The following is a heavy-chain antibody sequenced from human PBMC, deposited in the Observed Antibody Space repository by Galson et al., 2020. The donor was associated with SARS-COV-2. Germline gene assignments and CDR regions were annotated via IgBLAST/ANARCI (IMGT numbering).Heavy chain of an antibody. CDR3: ARDKNYYDSSGYYYDH. D-gene: IGHD3-22*01. CDR2: TYYRSKWYN. J-gene: IGHJ5*02. Sequence: SETLSLTCAISGDSVSSNSAAWNWIRQSPSRGLEWLGRTYYRSKWYNDYAVSVKSRITINPDTSKNQFSLQLNSVTPEDTAVYYCARDKNYYDSSGYYYDHWGQGTLVTVSS. V-gene: IGHV6-1*01. CDR1: GDSVSSNSAA.